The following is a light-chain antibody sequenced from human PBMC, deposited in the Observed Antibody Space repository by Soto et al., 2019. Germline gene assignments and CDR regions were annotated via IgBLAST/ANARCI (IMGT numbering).Light chain of an antibody. CDR1: QSVRGN. V-gene: IGKV3-15*01. Sequence: EIVMTQSPATLPVSPGERATLSCRASQSVRGNLAWYQQKPGQSPRLLIYGASSRATGIPARFSGSGSGTEFTLTISSLQSEDFATYYCQQFNNYPQTFGPGTKVDIK. J-gene: IGKJ3*01. CDR2: GAS. CDR3: QQFNNYPQT.